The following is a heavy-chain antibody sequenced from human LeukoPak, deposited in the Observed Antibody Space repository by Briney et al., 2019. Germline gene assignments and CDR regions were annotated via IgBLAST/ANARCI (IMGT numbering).Heavy chain of an antibody. CDR2: MNPNSGNT. J-gene: IGHJ4*02. Sequence: ASVKVSCKASGYTFTGHYMHWVRQAPGQGPEWMGWMNPNSGNTHYAQKFQGRVTLTRNTSISTAYMELSSLRSEDTAVYYCARGPLFNSAWLDYWGQGTLVKVSS. D-gene: IGHD3-3*01. CDR1: GYTFTGHY. V-gene: IGHV1-8*02. CDR3: ARGPLFNSAWLDY.